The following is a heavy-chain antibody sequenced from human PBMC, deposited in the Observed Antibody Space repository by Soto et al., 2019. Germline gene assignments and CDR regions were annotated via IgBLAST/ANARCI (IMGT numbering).Heavy chain of an antibody. Sequence: GGSLRLSCAASGFTFSSYGMHWVRQAPGKGLEWVAVISYDGSNKYYADSVKGRFTISRGNSKNTLYLQMNSLRAEDTAVYYCAKDRSRGLWFGELSALDVWGQGTTVTVSS. J-gene: IGHJ6*02. V-gene: IGHV3-30*18. CDR2: ISYDGSNK. CDR3: AKDRSRGLWFGELSALDV. CDR1: GFTFSSYG. D-gene: IGHD3-10*01.